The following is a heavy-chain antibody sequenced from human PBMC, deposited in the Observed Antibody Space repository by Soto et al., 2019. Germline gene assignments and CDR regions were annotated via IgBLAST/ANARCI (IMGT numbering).Heavy chain of an antibody. Sequence: QVQLVESGGGVVQPGRSLRLSCTASGFTFSSYAIHWVRQAPGKGLEWLTFISYDGSNKYYGDSVKGRFTISRDNSKNSLYLQMNNLRAEDTAVYYCARDQYGVQYYFDHWGQGTLVTVSS. D-gene: IGHD4-17*01. CDR3: ARDQYGVQYYFDH. CDR2: ISYDGSNK. J-gene: IGHJ4*02. V-gene: IGHV3-30-3*01. CDR1: GFTFSSYA.